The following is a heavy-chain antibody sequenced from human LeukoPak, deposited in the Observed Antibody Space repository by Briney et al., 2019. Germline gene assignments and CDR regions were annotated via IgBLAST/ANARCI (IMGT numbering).Heavy chain of an antibody. Sequence: SETLSLTCAVYGGSFSGYYWSWIRQPPGKGLDWIGEINHSGRTNYNPSLKRRVTISVDTSKNQFSLKLSSVTAADTAVFFFKQKTSYDILTGYYPSQYYYYGMDVWGQGTTVTVSS. CDR3: KQKTSYDILTGYYPSQYYYYGMDV. V-gene: IGHV4-34*01. D-gene: IGHD3-9*01. CDR2: INHSGRT. CDR1: GGSFSGYY. J-gene: IGHJ6*02.